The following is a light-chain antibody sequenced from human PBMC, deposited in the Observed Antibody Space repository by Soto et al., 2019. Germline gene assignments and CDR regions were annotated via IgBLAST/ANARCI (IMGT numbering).Light chain of an antibody. Sequence: AIRMTQSPSPFSASTGDRVTITCRASQGISSYLAWYQQKPGKSPKLLIYAASTLQSGVPSRFSVSGSWTDFTLTISCLQSEDFASYYCQQYYSYPPTFGQGTKVEIK. V-gene: IGKV1-8*01. CDR1: QGISSY. CDR3: QQYYSYPPT. J-gene: IGKJ1*01. CDR2: AAS.